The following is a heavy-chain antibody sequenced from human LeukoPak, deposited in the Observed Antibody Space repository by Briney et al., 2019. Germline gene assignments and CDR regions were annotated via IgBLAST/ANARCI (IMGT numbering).Heavy chain of an antibody. CDR1: GFTFSSHW. CDR2: IKQDGSEK. Sequence: GGFLRLSCAASGFTFSSHWMTWVRQAPGKGLEWVANIKQDGSEKYYVDSVKGRFTISRDNAKNSLYLQMNSLRAEDTAVYYCAKVVGNYYNFDYWGQGTLVTVSS. V-gene: IGHV3-7*02. D-gene: IGHD3-10*01. J-gene: IGHJ4*02. CDR3: AKVVGNYYNFDY.